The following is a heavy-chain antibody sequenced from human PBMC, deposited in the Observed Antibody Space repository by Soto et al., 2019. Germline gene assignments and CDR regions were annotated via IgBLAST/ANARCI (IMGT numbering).Heavy chain of an antibody. J-gene: IGHJ4*02. CDR2: IYYSGST. CDR1: GGSISSSSYY. CDR3: ASSGDIVVVPAAETEYYFDY. Sequence: SETLSLTCTVSGGSISSSSYYWGWIRQPPGKGLEWIGSIYYSGSTYYNPSLKSRVTISVDTSKNQFSLKLSSVTAADTAVYYCASSGDIVVVPAAETEYYFDYWGQGTLVTVSS. V-gene: IGHV4-39*01. D-gene: IGHD2-2*01.